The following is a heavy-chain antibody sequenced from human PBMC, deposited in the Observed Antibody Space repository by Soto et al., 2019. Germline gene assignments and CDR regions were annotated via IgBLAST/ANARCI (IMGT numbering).Heavy chain of an antibody. V-gene: IGHV5-51*01. CDR2: IYPGDSDT. Sequence: PGESLKISCKGSGYSFTSYWIGWVRQMPGKGLEWMGIIYPGDSDTRYSPSFQGQVTISADKSISTAYLQWSSLKASDTAMYYCARHGIAARLYNWFDPLGPGNPGHRLL. CDR1: GYSFTSYW. CDR3: ARHGIAARLYNWFDP. J-gene: IGHJ5*02. D-gene: IGHD6-6*01.